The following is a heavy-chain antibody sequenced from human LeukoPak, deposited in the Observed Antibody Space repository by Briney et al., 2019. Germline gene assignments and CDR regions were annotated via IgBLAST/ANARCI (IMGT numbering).Heavy chain of an antibody. V-gene: IGHV3-74*03. CDR2: INTDGSDT. J-gene: IGHJ4*02. Sequence: GGSLRLSCTASGFTFSTNWMHWVRQAPGKGLVWVSRINTDGSDTEYADFVKGRFTISRDNVQNTLYLQMNSLRTEDTAVYYCARQSGYWGQGTLVTVSS. CDR3: ARQSGY. CDR1: GFTFSTNW.